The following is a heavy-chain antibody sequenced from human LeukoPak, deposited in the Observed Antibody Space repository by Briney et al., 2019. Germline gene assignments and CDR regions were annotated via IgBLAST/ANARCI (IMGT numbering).Heavy chain of an antibody. J-gene: IGHJ4*02. CDR3: AKDSGGIALGEIFGY. D-gene: IGHD3-16*01. CDR2: IKSDESGR. V-gene: IGHV3-74*01. CDR1: GFSFSSYW. Sequence: GGSLTLSCTASGFSFSSYWMHWVRQAPGKGLVWVSRIKSDESGRNYADSVKGRFTISSDNSKNTLYLQMNSLRAEDTALYYCAKDSGGIALGEIFGYWGQGTLVTVSS.